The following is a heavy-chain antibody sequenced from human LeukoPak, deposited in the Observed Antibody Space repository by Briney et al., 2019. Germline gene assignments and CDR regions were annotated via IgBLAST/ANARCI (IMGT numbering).Heavy chain of an antibody. CDR1: AFTFSNYA. CDR3: AKDDSDIVVVPAAYFDY. V-gene: IGHV3-23*01. Sequence: GGSLRLSCAASAFTFSNYAMTWVRQAPGKGLEWVSTISGSGAISYYADSVKGRFSISRDNSKNTLYLQMNSLRAEDTAVYYCAKDDSDIVVVPAAYFDYWGQGTLVTVSS. CDR2: ISGSGAIS. D-gene: IGHD2-2*01. J-gene: IGHJ4*02.